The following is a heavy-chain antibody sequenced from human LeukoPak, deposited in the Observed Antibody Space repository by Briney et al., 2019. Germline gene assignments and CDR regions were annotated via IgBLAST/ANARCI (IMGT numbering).Heavy chain of an antibody. CDR2: ISPGGSAT. J-gene: IGHJ5*02. Sequence: GGSLRLSCAASGFIFGSYAMSWVRQGPEKGLEWVSTISPGGSATYYADSVKGRFTISRDNSKRTLYLQMNSLRDDDTALYHCARDKSASSPREWFDPWGQGTVVTVSS. CDR1: GFIFGSYA. CDR3: ARDKSASSPREWFDP. V-gene: IGHV3-23*01. D-gene: IGHD6-6*01.